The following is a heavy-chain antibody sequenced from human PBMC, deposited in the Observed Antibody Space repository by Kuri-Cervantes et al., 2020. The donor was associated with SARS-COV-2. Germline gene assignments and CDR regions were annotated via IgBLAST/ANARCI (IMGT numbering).Heavy chain of an antibody. Sequence: GGSLRLSCAASGFTVSSNYMSWVRQAPGKGLEWVSVICSCGSTYYADSVKGRFTISRDNSKNTLFLQMDSLRAEDTAVYYCASKHLYDIIVESDSYLKVAYYYMDVWGKGTTVTVSS. V-gene: IGHV3-53*01. CDR1: GFTVSSNY. CDR3: ASKHLYDIIVESDSYLKVAYYYMDV. J-gene: IGHJ6*03. CDR2: ICSCGST. D-gene: IGHD2-21*01.